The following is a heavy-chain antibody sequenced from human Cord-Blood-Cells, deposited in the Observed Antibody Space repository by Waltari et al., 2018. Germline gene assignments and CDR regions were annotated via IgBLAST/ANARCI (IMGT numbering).Heavy chain of an antibody. V-gene: IGHV1-46*01. D-gene: IGHD2-2*01. CDR1: TSYY. CDR2: INPSGGST. CDR3: ARYTGYCSSTSCLGAFDI. Sequence: TSYYMHWVRQAPGQGLEWMGIINPSGGSTSYAQKFQGRVTMTRDTSTSTVYMELSSLRSEDTAVYYCARYTGYCSSTSCLGAFDIWGQGTMVTVSS. J-gene: IGHJ3*02.